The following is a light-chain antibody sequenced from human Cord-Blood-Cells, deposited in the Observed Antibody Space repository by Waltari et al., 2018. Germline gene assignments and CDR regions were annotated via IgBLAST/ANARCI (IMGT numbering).Light chain of an antibody. Sequence: GTSSDVGGYNYVSWYQQHPGKAPKLMIYDVSKRPSGVPDRFSGSKSGNTASLTISGLQAEDEADYYCCSYAGSYTLVFGGGTKLTVL. CDR1: SSDVGGYNY. CDR2: DVS. CDR3: CSYAGSYTLV. J-gene: IGLJ3*02. V-gene: IGLV2-11*01.